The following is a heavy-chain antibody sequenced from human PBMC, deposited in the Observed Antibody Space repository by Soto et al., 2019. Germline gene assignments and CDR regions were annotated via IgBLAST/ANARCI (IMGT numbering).Heavy chain of an antibody. CDR2: MNPNSGNT. CDR1: GYTFTSYD. Sequence: ASVKVSCKASGYTFTSYDINWVRQATGQGLEWMGWMNPNSGNTGYAQKFQGRVTMTRNTSISTAYMELSSLRSEDTAVYYCARARHLRISTSYNFDYWGQGTLVTVS. D-gene: IGHD2-2*01. CDR3: ARARHLRISTSYNFDY. V-gene: IGHV1-8*01. J-gene: IGHJ4*02.